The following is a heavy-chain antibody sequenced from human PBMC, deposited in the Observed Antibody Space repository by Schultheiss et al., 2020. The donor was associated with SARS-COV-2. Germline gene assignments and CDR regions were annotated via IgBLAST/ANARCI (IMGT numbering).Heavy chain of an antibody. D-gene: IGHD3-10*01. CDR2: IYHSGST. V-gene: IGHV4-30-2*01. CDR1: GGSISSGGYS. CDR3: ARVPASDLNFDY. Sequence: SETLSLTCAVSGGSISSGGYSWSWIRQPPGKGLEWIGYIYHSGSTYYNPSLKSRVTISVDRSKNQFSLKLSSVTAADTAVYYCARVPASDLNFDYWGQGTLVTVSS. J-gene: IGHJ4*02.